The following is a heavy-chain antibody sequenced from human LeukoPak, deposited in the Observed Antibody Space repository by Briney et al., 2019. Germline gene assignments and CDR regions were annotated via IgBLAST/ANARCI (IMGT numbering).Heavy chain of an antibody. J-gene: IGHJ3*02. Sequence: GASVKVSCKASGYTFTSYYMHWVRQAPGQGLEWMGIIDPSGGSTSYAQKFQGRVTMTRDTSTSTVYMELSSLRSEDTAVYYCARDQGPGRAFDIWGQGTMVTVSS. CDR2: IDPSGGST. V-gene: IGHV1-46*01. CDR1: GYTFTSYY. CDR3: ARDQGPGRAFDI.